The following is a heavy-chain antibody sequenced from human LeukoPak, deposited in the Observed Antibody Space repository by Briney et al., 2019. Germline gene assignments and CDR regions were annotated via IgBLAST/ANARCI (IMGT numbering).Heavy chain of an antibody. V-gene: IGHV1-69*04. CDR3: ARDTLLPSIVVVVAATGMDV. D-gene: IGHD2-15*01. CDR1: GGTFSSYA. Sequence: SVKVSCKASGGTFSSYAISCVRQAPGQGLEWMGRIIPILGIANYAQKFQGRVTITADKSTSTAYMELSSLRSEDTAVYYCARDTLLPSIVVVVAATGMDVWGQGTTVTVSS. CDR2: IIPILGIA. J-gene: IGHJ6*02.